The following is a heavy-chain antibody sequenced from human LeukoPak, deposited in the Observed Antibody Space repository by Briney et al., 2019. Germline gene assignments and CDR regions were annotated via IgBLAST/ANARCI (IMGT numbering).Heavy chain of an antibody. V-gene: IGHV4-59*01. J-gene: IGHJ4*02. D-gene: IGHD5-18*01. CDR3: ARDARGYSYGYLDY. CDR2: IYYSGST. CDR1: GGSISSYY. Sequence: SETLSLTCTVSGGSISSYYWSWIRQPPGKGLECIGYIYYSGSTNYNPSLKSRVTISEDTSKNQFSLKLSSVTAADTAVYYCARDARGYSYGYLDYWGQGTLVTVSS.